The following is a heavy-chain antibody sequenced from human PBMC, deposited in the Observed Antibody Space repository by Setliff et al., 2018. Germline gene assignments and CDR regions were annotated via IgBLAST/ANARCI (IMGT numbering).Heavy chain of an antibody. Sequence: ASVKVSCKASGYTFTTYGVAWVRQAPGQGLEWLGWISGYNGNTNYAQRFQGRVTTTIDTSTNTAYMELSSLRSEDTAVYYCARGPSPYYDFWSGYYFHYYYYMDVWGKGTTVTVSS. V-gene: IGHV1-18*01. CDR1: GYTFTTYG. D-gene: IGHD3-3*01. CDR3: ARGPSPYYDFWSGYYFHYYYYMDV. J-gene: IGHJ6*03. CDR2: ISGYNGNT.